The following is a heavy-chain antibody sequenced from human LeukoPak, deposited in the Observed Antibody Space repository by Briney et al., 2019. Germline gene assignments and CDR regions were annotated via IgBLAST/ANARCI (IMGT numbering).Heavy chain of an antibody. D-gene: IGHD3-22*01. CDR2: FDPEDGET. CDR1: GYTLTELS. Sequence: ASVKVSCKVSGYTLTELSMHWVRQAPGKGLEWMGGFDPEDGETIYAQKFQGRVTMTEDTSTDTAYMELSSLRSEDTAVYYCARKYYDSSGYPVGFDPWGQGTLVTVSS. CDR3: ARKYYDSSGYPVGFDP. J-gene: IGHJ5*02. V-gene: IGHV1-24*01.